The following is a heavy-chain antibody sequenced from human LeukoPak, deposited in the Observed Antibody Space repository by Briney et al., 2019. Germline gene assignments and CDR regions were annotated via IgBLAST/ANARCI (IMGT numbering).Heavy chain of an antibody. CDR3: ARLPRRTDIVVVPATIHTGDVMDV. V-gene: IGHV1-2*02. CDR2: INPNSGGT. CDR1: GYTFTGYY. Sequence: ASVKVSCKASGYTFTGYYLHWVRQAPGQGLEWMGWINPNSGGTNYAQKFQGRVTMTRATSISTAYMELSRLRSDDTAVYYCARLPRRTDIVVVPATIHTGDVMDVWGQGTTVTVSS. D-gene: IGHD2-2*02. J-gene: IGHJ6*02.